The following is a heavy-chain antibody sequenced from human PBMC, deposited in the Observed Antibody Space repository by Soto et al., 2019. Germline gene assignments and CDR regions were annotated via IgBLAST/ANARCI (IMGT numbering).Heavy chain of an antibody. CDR3: ARAVDCYNYVNAFDI. J-gene: IGHJ3*02. CDR1: GGSVSSGSYY. V-gene: IGHV4-61*01. CDR2: IYYSGST. D-gene: IGHD5-12*01. Sequence: QVQLQESGPGLVKPSETQSLTCTVSGGSVSSGSYYWSWIRQPPGKGLEWIGYIYYSGSTNYNPSLKSRVTISVDTSKNQFSLKLSSVTAADTAVYYCARAVDCYNYVNAFDIWGQGTMVTVSS.